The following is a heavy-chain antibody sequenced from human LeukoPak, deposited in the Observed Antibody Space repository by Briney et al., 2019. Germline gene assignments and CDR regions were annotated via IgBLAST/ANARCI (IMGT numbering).Heavy chain of an antibody. D-gene: IGHD4-17*01. CDR1: GFTFSTYW. J-gene: IGHJ4*02. V-gene: IGHV3-7*01. CDR2: INEDGSDK. CDR3: ARDYGDSI. Sequence: GGSLRLSCAASGFTFSTYWMTWVRQAPGKGLEWVANINEDGSDKHYVDPVKGRFTISRDNARSSLYLQMNTLRADDTAVYYCARDYGDSIWGQGTLVTVSS.